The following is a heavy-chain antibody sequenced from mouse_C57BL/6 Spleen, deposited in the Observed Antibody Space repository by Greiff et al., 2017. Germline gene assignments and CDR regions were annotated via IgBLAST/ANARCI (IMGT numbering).Heavy chain of an antibody. D-gene: IGHD1-1*01. CDR1: GFNIKNTY. CDR2: IDPANGNT. V-gene: IGHV14-3*01. CDR3: ASTTTVVATEYFDV. Sequence: EVQRVESVAELVRPGASVKLSCTASGFNIKNTYMHWVKQRPEQGLEWIGRIDPANGNTKYAPKFQGKATITADTSSNTAYLQLSSLTSEDTAIYYCASTTTVVATEYFDVWGTGTTVTVSS. J-gene: IGHJ1*03.